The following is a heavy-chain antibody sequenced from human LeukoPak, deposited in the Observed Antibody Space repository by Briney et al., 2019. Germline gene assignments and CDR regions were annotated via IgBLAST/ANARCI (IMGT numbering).Heavy chain of an antibody. CDR2: IYYSGST. J-gene: IGHJ6*02. V-gene: IGHV4-59*08. Sequence: PSETLSLTCTVSGGSISSYYWSWIRQPPGKGLEWIGYIYYSGSTNYNPSLKSRVTISVDTSKNQFSLKLSSVTAADTAVYYCARLWFIGGGRNYGMDVWGQGTTVTVSS. D-gene: IGHD2-15*01. CDR3: ARLWFIGGGRNYGMDV. CDR1: GGSISSYY.